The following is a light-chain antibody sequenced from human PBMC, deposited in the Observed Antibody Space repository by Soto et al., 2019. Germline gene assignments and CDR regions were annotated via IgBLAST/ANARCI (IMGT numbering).Light chain of an antibody. CDR2: NAS. V-gene: IGKV3-11*01. J-gene: IGKJ5*01. CDR1: QSVSTF. CDR3: QQRGDWPPIT. Sequence: EIVLTQSQATLSLSPGERAILXWRTSQSVSTFLAWFQQKPGQPPRLLIYNASNRTIGIPARFSGSGSGTDFTLTISSLEPEDFAVYYCQQRGDWPPITFGQGTRLEIK.